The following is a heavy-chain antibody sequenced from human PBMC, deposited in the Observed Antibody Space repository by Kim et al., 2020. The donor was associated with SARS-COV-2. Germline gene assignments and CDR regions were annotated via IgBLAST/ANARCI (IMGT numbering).Heavy chain of an antibody. D-gene: IGHD4-17*01. Sequence: GGSLRLSCAASGFTVSSNYMSWVRQAPGKGLEWVSVIYSGGSTYYADSVKGRFTISRHNSKNTLYLQMNSLRAEDTAVYYCASTAVTTSVYYYYGMDVWGQGTTVTVSS. V-gene: IGHV3-53*04. CDR1: GFTVSSNY. J-gene: IGHJ6*02. CDR3: ASTAVTTSVYYYYGMDV. CDR2: IYSGGST.